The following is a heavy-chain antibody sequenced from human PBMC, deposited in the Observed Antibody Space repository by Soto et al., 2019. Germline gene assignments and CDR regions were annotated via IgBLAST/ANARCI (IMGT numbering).Heavy chain of an antibody. Sequence: SVKASCKASGYTYTGYYMHWVRQAPGQGLEWMGWINPNSGGTNYAQKFQGRVTMTRDTSISTAYMKLSRLRSDDTAVYYCARVNLLRCFQYLFSERGQ. CDR1: GYTYTGYY. CDR3: ARVNLLRCFQYLFSE. D-gene: IGHD3-3*01. CDR2: INPNSGGT. J-gene: IGHJ1*01. V-gene: IGHV1-2*02.